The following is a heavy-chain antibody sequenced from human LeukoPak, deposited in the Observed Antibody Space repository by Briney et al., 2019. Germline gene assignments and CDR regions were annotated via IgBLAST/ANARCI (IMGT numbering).Heavy chain of an antibody. CDR3: ARVLRYGSGSYYPDY. Sequence: SQTLSLTCSVSGGSISSGGYSWSWIRQLPGKGLEWIGYIYYSGTTHYNPSLKSRVTISVDASKNQFSLRLSSVTAADTAVYYCARVLRYGSGSYYPDYWGQGTLVTVSS. CDR1: GGSISSGGYS. J-gene: IGHJ4*02. V-gene: IGHV4-31*03. CDR2: IYYSGTT. D-gene: IGHD3-10*01.